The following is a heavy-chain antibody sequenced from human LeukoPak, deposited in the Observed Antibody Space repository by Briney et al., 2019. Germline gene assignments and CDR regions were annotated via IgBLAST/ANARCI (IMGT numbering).Heavy chain of an antibody. J-gene: IGHJ4*02. V-gene: IGHV3-48*02. D-gene: IGHD4-23*01. CDR1: GFTFSNYW. CDR2: ISTGSSTT. CDR3: ARVAAGYSVNYFDY. Sequence: GGSLRLSCAASGFTFSNYWMNWVRQAPGKGLEWVSYISTGSSTTYYVDSVKGRFTISRDNVENSLYLQMNSLRDEDTAVYYCARVAAGYSVNYFDYWGQGTLVTVSS.